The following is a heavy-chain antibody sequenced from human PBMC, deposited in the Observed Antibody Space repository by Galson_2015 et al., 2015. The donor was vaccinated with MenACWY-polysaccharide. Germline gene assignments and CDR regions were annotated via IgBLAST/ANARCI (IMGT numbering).Heavy chain of an antibody. V-gene: IGHV3-23*01. CDR3: AKSGGDGVTVFATVPTAPES. J-gene: IGHJ4*02. CDR1: GFTFRTFP. Sequence: SLRLSCAASGFTFRTFPTNWVRQTPGKGLEWVAGISGSGNSAFYADSVRGRFTISRDNSRNTLYLQMNSLRADDTALYYCAKSGGDGVTVFATVPTAPESWGQGTLVTVSS. D-gene: IGHD2-21*01. CDR2: ISGSGNSA.